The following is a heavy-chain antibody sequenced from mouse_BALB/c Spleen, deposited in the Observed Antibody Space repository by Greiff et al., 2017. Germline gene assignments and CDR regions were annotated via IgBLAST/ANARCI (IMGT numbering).Heavy chain of an antibody. Sequence: QVQLKESGAELARPGASVKLSCKASGYTFTDYYINWVKQRTGQGLEWIGEIYPGSGNTYYNEKFKGKATLTADKSSSTAYMQLSSLTSEDSAVYYCARGGDGYPWFAYWGQGTLVTVSA. J-gene: IGHJ3*01. CDR1: GYTFTDYY. CDR3: ARGGDGYPWFAY. D-gene: IGHD2-3*01. V-gene: IGHV1-77*01. CDR2: IYPGSGNT.